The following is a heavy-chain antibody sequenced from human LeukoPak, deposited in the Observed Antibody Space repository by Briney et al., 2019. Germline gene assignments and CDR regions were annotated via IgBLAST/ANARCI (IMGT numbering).Heavy chain of an antibody. CDR3: AKDAAATRWNYYYFVDV. D-gene: IGHD3-3*01. J-gene: IGHJ6*03. Sequence: GRSLRLSCEASGFTFSSNGMHWVRQAPGKGLEWVAVVSYDGSNTYYADSVKGRFTISRDNSKNTQYLQMNSLRVDDTAVYYCAKDAAATRWNYYYFVDVWGKGTTVTVSS. CDR1: GFTFSSNG. CDR2: VSYDGSNT. V-gene: IGHV3-30*18.